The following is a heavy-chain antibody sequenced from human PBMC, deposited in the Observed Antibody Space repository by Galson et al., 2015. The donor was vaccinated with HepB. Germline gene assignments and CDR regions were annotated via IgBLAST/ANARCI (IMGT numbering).Heavy chain of an antibody. D-gene: IGHD3-16*01. CDR2: IYYTGTT. V-gene: IGHV4-39*02. CDR3: ARDTPGDTLTPTPS. CDR1: GGSISSSSYH. Sequence: ETLSLTCTVSGGSISSSSYHWGWVRQPPGKGLEWIGSIYYTGTTYYNPSLRSRVTISVDTSNNQFSLKLSSVTAADTAVYYCARDTPGDTLTPTPSWGQGTLVTVSS. J-gene: IGHJ5*02.